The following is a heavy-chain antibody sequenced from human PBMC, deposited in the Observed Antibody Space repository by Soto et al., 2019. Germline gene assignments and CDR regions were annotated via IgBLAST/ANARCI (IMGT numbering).Heavy chain of an antibody. Sequence: EVQLVEYGGGLVKPGGSLRLSCAASGFTFDNAWMSWVRQAPGKGLEWVGRIKSKTDGGTADYAAPVKGRFTISRDDSKNTLFLQMNSLKTEDTAVYYCTTDRVQMYEFDYWGQGTLVPVSS. CDR3: TTDRVQMYEFDY. J-gene: IGHJ4*02. V-gene: IGHV3-15*01. D-gene: IGHD1-1*01. CDR1: GFTFDNAW. CDR2: IKSKTDGGTA.